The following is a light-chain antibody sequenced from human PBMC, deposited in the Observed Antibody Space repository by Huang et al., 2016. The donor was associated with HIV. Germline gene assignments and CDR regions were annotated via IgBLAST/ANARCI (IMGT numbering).Light chain of an antibody. CDR3: QQYGNSPPYT. Sequence: EVVLTQSPGTLSLSPGERATLSCRASQTISSNYFAWYQQKPCQAPRLLIYGTSNRATGIPDRFSGSGSGTDCTLTISRLEPEDFAVYYCQQYGNSPPYTFGQGTTLDIK. CDR1: QTISSNY. V-gene: IGKV3-20*01. CDR2: GTS. J-gene: IGKJ2*01.